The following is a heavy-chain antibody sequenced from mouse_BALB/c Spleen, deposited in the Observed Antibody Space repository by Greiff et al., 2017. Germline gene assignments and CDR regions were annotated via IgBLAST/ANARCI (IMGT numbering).Heavy chain of an antibody. J-gene: IGHJ4*01. Sequence: QLKQSGAELVKPGASVKLSCTASGFNIKDTYMHWVKQRPEQGLEWIGRIDPANGNTKYDPKFQGKATITADTSSNTAYLQLSSLTSEDTAVYYCARSGFTGTEAMDYWGQGTSVTVSS. CDR3: ARSGFTGTEAMDY. CDR1: GFNIKDTY. V-gene: IGHV14-3*02. D-gene: IGHD4-1*01. CDR2: IDPANGNT.